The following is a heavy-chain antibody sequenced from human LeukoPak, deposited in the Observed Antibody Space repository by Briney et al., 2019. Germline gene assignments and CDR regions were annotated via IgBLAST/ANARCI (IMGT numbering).Heavy chain of an antibody. CDR3: ARGLYDRSGYYVTPDY. CDR2: ISGSGDIT. D-gene: IGHD3-22*01. V-gene: IGHV3-23*01. CDR1: GFTFSSYA. Sequence: PGGSLRLSCAASGFTFSSYAMSWVRQAPGKGLEWVSAISGSGDITYLADSVKGRFTISRGNSKNTLYLQMNSLRAEDTAVYYCARGLYDRSGYYVTPDYWGQGTLVTVSS. J-gene: IGHJ4*02.